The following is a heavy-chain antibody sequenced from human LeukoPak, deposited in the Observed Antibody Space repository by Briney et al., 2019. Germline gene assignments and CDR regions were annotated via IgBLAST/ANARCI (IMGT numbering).Heavy chain of an antibody. J-gene: IGHJ4*02. CDR1: GFTFSNYN. CDR2: IYYSGST. Sequence: PGGSLRLSCAASGFTFSNYNMNWVRQPPGKGLEWIGSIYYSGSTYYNPSLKSRVTISVDTSKNQFSLKLSSVTAADTAVYYCARHGRYSYGYKYYFDYWGQGTLVTVSS. CDR3: ARHGRYSYGYKYYFDY. D-gene: IGHD5-18*01. V-gene: IGHV4-39*01.